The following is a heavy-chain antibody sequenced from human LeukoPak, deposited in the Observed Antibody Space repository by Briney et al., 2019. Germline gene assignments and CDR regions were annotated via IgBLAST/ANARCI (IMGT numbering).Heavy chain of an antibody. Sequence: GESLKISCKGSGYSFTSYWIGWVRQMPGKGLEWMGIIYPGDSDTRYSPSFQGQVTISADKSISTAYLQWSSLKASDTAMYYCARLRGHYGSGSYYNVIIVGGMDVWGQGTTVTVSS. CDR1: GYSFTSYW. CDR2: IYPGDSDT. J-gene: IGHJ6*02. V-gene: IGHV5-51*01. D-gene: IGHD3-10*01. CDR3: ARLRGHYGSGSYYNVIIVGGMDV.